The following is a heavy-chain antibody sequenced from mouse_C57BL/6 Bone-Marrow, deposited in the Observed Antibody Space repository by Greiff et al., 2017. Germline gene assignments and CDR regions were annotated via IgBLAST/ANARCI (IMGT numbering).Heavy chain of an antibody. CDR2: IHPSDSAT. CDR3: AIWGGLLLAMDY. J-gene: IGHJ4*01. D-gene: IGHD1-1*01. V-gene: IGHV1-74*01. CDR1: GFTFTSYW. Sequence: QVQLQQPGAELVKPGASVKVSCKASGFTFTSYWMHWVKQRPGQGLEWIGKIHPSDSATNYNQKFKGNATLTVDKSSSTAYMQLSSLTSDDSAVYYCAIWGGLLLAMDYWGQGTSVTVSS.